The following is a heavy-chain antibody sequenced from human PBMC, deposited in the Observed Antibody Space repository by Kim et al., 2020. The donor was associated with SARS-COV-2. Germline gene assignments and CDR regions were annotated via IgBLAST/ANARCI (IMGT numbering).Heavy chain of an antibody. CDR3: ARDGDPSGRFLQKHFDY. V-gene: IGHV3-33*01. CDR1: GFTFSSYG. J-gene: IGHJ4*02. CDR2: IWYDGSNK. Sequence: GGSLRLSCAASGFTFSSYGMHWVRQAPGKGLEWVAVIWYDGSNKYYADSVKGRFTIPRDNSKNTLYLQMNSLRAEDTAVYYCARDGDPSGRFLQKHFDYWGEVTLVTVSS. D-gene: IGHD1-26*01.